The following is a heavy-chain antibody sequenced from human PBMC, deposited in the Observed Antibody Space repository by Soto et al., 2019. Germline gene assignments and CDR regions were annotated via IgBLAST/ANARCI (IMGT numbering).Heavy chain of an antibody. V-gene: IGHV1-3*01. J-gene: IGHJ6*02. CDR3: AKEKAGQASSYYYGMDV. Sequence: ASVKVSCKASGYTFTSYALHWVRQAPGQRLECMGWINAGNGNTKYSQKFQDRVTITRDTSASTAYMELSSLRSEDTAVYYCAKEKAGQASSYYYGMDVWGQGTTVTVSS. D-gene: IGHD6-13*01. CDR2: INAGNGNT. CDR1: GYTFTSYA.